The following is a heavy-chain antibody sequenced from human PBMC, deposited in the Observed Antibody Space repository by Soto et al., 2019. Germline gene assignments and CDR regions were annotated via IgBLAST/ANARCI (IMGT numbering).Heavy chain of an antibody. CDR1: GYTFTSYD. V-gene: IGHV1-8*01. Sequence: ASVKVSCKASGYTFTSYDINWVRQANRQGPEWMGWMNPNSGNTGYAQKFQGRVTMTRNTSISTAYMELSSLRSEDTAVYYCARARRFNYDILTAYYFDYWGQGTLVTVSS. D-gene: IGHD3-9*01. CDR3: ARARRFNYDILTAYYFDY. J-gene: IGHJ4*02. CDR2: MNPNSGNT.